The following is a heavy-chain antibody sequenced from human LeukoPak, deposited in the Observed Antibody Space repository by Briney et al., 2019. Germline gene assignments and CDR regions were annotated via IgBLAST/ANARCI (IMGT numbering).Heavy chain of an antibody. V-gene: IGHV3-48*04. CDR3: ARDKRESGWFDP. J-gene: IGHJ5*02. CDR2: LSDSGRAI. D-gene: IGHD3-10*01. Sequence: GGSLTLSCVASGFNFNAYGMNWVRQAPGKGLEWLAFLSDSGRAIHYADSVKGRFTISRDNAKNSLFLQMNSLRAEDTAVYYCARDKRESGWFDPWGQGTLVTVSS. CDR1: GFNFNAYG.